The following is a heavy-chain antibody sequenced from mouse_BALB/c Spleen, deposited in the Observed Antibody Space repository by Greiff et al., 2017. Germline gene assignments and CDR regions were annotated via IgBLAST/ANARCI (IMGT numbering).Heavy chain of an antibody. CDR1: GFNIKDTY. V-gene: IGHV14-3*02. CDR3: ARGGNYVGAMDY. J-gene: IGHJ4*01. CDR2: IDPANGNT. D-gene: IGHD1-1*01. Sequence: VQLQQSGAELVKPGASVKLSCTASGFNIKDTYMHWVKQRPEQGLEWIGRIDPANGNTKYDPKFQGKATITADTSSNTAYLQLSSLTSEDAAVDYCARGGNYVGAMDYWGQGTSVTVSS.